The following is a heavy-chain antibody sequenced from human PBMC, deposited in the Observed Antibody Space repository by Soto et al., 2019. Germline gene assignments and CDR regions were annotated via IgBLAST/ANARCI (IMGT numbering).Heavy chain of an antibody. CDR2: IYHTGNT. D-gene: IGHD2-2*01. J-gene: IGHJ5*01. Sequence: SENLSLTCTVSGGSISDDSYWSWIRQTPGKGLEWIGYIYHTGNTYYNPSLRSRVSISVDKSKSQFSLKLISVTAADTAVYFCARDEYQLLSSVSWFDSWGQGTLVTVSS. CDR3: ARDEYQLLSSVSWFDS. CDR1: GGSISDDSY. V-gene: IGHV4-30-4*01.